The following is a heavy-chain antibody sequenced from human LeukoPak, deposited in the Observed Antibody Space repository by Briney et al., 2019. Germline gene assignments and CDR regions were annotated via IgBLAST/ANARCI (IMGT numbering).Heavy chain of an antibody. CDR1: GFTFSSYE. D-gene: IGHD2-2*02. V-gene: IGHV3-48*03. CDR2: ISSSGSTI. Sequence: GGSLRLSCAASGFTFSSYEMNWVRQAPGKGLEWVSYISSSGSTIYYADSVKGRFTISRDNSKNTLYLQMNSLRAEDTAVYYCAKDEASCYKDWGQGTLVTVSS. J-gene: IGHJ4*02. CDR3: AKDEASCYKD.